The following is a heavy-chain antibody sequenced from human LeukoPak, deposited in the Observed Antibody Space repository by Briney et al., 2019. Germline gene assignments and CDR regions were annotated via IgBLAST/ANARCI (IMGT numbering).Heavy chain of an antibody. CDR1: GFTFSDYY. CDR2: MSGGGSTI. J-gene: IGHJ4*02. Sequence: PGGSLRLSCAASGFTFSDYYMSWLRQAPGKGLEWISYMSGGGSTIYYADSVKGRFTVSRDNAKHSLYLQMNSLGAEDTAVYYCARFGGGLDHWGQGTLVTVSS. V-gene: IGHV3-11*01. D-gene: IGHD3-10*01. CDR3: ARFGGGLDH.